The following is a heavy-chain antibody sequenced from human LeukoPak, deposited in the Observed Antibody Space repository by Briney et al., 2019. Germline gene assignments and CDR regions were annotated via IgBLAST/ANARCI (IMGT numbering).Heavy chain of an antibody. J-gene: IGHJ4*02. Sequence: PGGSLRLSCAASGFTFSDNYMDWVRQAPGKGLEWVRRTRNKANSYTTEYAASVRGRFTISRDESKNSLYLQMNSLKTEDTAVYYCARGLNSFDCWGQGTLVTVPS. V-gene: IGHV3-72*01. D-gene: IGHD4-23*01. CDR2: TRNKANSYTT. CDR1: GFTFSDNY. CDR3: ARGLNSFDC.